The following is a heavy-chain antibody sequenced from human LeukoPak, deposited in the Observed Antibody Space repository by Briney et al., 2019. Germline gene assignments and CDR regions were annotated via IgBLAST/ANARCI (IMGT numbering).Heavy chain of an antibody. CDR3: ARLDRSRYYFDY. J-gene: IGHJ4*02. Sequence: SETLSLTCTVSGGSISSYYWSWIRQPPGKGLEWIGYIYYSGSTSYNPSLKSRVTISVDTSKNQFSLKLSSVTAADTAVYYCARLDRSRYYFDYWGQGTLVTVSS. CDR2: IYYSGST. CDR1: GGSISSYY. V-gene: IGHV4-59*08. D-gene: IGHD3-22*01.